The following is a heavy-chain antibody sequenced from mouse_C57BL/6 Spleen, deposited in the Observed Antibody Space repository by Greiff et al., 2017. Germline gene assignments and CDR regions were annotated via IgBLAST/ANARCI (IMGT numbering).Heavy chain of an antibody. Sequence: QVQLQQSGAELVKPGASVKLSCKASGYTFTSYWMHWVKQRPGQGLEWIGMIHPNSGSTNYNEKFKSKATLTVDKSSSTAYMQLSSLTSEDSAVYYCARSGYSNYFYAMDYWGQGTSVTVSS. J-gene: IGHJ4*01. CDR2: IHPNSGST. CDR1: GYTFTSYW. CDR3: ARSGYSNYFYAMDY. D-gene: IGHD2-5*01. V-gene: IGHV1-64*01.